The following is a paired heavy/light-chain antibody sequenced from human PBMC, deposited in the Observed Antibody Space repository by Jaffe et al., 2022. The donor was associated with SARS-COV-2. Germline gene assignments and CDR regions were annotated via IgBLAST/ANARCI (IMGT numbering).Heavy chain of an antibody. Sequence: QVQLQQWGAGLLKPSETLSLTCAVYGGSFSGYYWSWIRQPPGKGLEWIGEINHSGSTNYNPSLKSRVTISVDTSKNQFSLKLSSVTAADTAVYYCARGQPPPMVRGPMGAFDIWGQGTMVTVSS. CDR2: INHSGST. V-gene: IGHV4-34*01. CDR1: GGSFSGYY. CDR3: ARGQPPPMVRGPMGAFDI. J-gene: IGHJ3*02. D-gene: IGHD3-10*01.
Light chain of an antibody. J-gene: IGKJ4*01. CDR3: HQSSSFPLT. CDR2: YAS. V-gene: IGKV6-21*01. CDR1: QSIGSS. Sequence: EIVLTQSPDFQSVTPKEKVTITCRASQSIGSSLHWYQQKPDQSPKLLIKYASQSFSGVPSRFSGSGSGTDFTLTINSLEAEDAATYYCHQSSSFPLTFGGGTKVEIK.